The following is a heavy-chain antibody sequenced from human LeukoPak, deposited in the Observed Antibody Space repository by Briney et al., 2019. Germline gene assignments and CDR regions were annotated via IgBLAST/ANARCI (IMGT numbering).Heavy chain of an antibody. Sequence: SETLSLTCTVSGGSVSSGSYYWSWIRQPPGKGLEWIGYIYYSGSTNYNPSLKSRVTISVDTSKNHFSLKLSSVTAADTAVYYCASQYYYDSSALLWGQGTLVIVSS. CDR2: IYYSGST. J-gene: IGHJ4*02. D-gene: IGHD3-22*01. CDR1: GGSVSSGSYY. V-gene: IGHV4-61*03. CDR3: ASQYYYDSSALL.